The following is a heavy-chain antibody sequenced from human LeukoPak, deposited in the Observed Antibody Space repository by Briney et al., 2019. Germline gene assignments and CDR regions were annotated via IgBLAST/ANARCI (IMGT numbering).Heavy chain of an antibody. J-gene: IGHJ6*02. CDR2: INPNSGNT. Sequence: PGASVKVSCKASGYTFTGYYMHWVRQAPGQGLEWMGWINPNSGNTGYAQKFQGRVTMTRNTSISTAYMELNSLRSEDTAVYYCARGPRYYDFWSGYSRLYYYYGMDVWGQGTTVTVSS. CDR1: GYTFTGYY. V-gene: IGHV1-8*02. CDR3: ARGPRYYDFWSGYSRLYYYYGMDV. D-gene: IGHD3-3*01.